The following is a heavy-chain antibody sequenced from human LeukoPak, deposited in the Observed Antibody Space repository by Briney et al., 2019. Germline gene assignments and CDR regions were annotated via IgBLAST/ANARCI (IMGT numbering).Heavy chain of an antibody. CDR3: ARGTLGAWGW. CDR2: ISSSSNYI. J-gene: IGHJ4*02. CDR1: GFTFSSYD. D-gene: IGHD6-19*01. Sequence: GGSLRLSCAASGFTFSSYDMNWVRQAPGEGLEWVSSISSSSNYIHYADSVKGRFTISRDNAKNSLYPQMNSLRAEDTAVYFCARGTLGAWGWWGQGTLVTVSS. V-gene: IGHV3-21*01.